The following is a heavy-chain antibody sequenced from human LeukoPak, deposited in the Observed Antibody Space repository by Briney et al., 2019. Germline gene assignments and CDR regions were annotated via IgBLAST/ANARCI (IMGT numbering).Heavy chain of an antibody. CDR3: ARDLSATWYSLAF. V-gene: IGHV3-20*04. J-gene: IGHJ4*02. D-gene: IGHD2-15*01. CDR2: IDWSGQAS. Sequence: GGSLRLSCVGAGFSDADYGMSWVRQVPGKGLEWVSGIDWSGQASEYADSVKGRFIISRDNAENSLYLQMNSLRPEDTGLYYCARDLSATWYSLAFWGQGTLVTVSS. CDR1: GFSDADYG.